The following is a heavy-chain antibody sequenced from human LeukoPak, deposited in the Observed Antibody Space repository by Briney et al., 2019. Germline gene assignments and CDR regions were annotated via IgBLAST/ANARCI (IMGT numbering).Heavy chain of an antibody. CDR3: AKDRGDSGSYSDPLY. J-gene: IGHJ4*02. Sequence: GGSLRLSCAASGFTFSSYGMHWVRQVPGKGLEWVAFIRYDGSNKYYADSVKGRFTISRDNSKNTLYLQMNSLRAEDTAVYYCAKDRGDSGSYSDPLYWGQGTLVTVSS. D-gene: IGHD1-26*01. V-gene: IGHV3-30*02. CDR2: IRYDGSNK. CDR1: GFTFSSYG.